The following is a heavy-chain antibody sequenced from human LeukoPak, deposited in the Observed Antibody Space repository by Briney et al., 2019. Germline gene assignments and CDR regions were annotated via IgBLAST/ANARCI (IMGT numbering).Heavy chain of an antibody. CDR3: AKILSGTYSFDL. D-gene: IGHD1-26*01. CDR2: ISGNSVTI. J-gene: IGHJ4*02. CDR1: GFTFGDYA. Sequence: GGSLRLSCTASGFTFGDYAVSWVRRAPGQGLEWVSAISGNSVTIYYADSVKGRFTISRDNSKNTLYLQMYSLRAEDTAVYYCAKILSGTYSFDLWGQGTLVTVSS. V-gene: IGHV3-23*01.